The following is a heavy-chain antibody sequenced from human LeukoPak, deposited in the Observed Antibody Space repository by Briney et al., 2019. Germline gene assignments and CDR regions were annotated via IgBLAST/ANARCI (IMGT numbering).Heavy chain of an antibody. D-gene: IGHD2-15*01. Sequence: GGSLRLSCAASGITVSSNYMSWVRQAPGKGLEWVSLIYSGGRTYYADSVKGRFTISRDKSKKTLYLQMNSLRAEDTAVYYCARTTPGYCSGGSCLGHWGQGTLVTVSS. CDR3: ARTTPGYCSGGSCLGH. CDR1: GITVSSNY. J-gene: IGHJ4*02. V-gene: IGHV3-66*01. CDR2: IYSGGRT.